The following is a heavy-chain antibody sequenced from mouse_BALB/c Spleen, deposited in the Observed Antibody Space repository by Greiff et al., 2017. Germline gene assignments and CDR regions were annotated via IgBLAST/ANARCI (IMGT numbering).Heavy chain of an antibody. V-gene: IGHV1-7*01. Sequence: QVQLQQSGAELAKPGASVKMSCKASGYTFTSYWMHWVKQRPGQGLEWIGYINPSTGYTEYNQKFKDKATLTADKSSSTAYMQLSSLTSEDSAVYYCARTPNYYGSSDYAMDYWGQGTSVTVSS. CDR1: GYTFTSYW. D-gene: IGHD1-1*01. CDR2: INPSTGYT. CDR3: ARTPNYYGSSDYAMDY. J-gene: IGHJ4*01.